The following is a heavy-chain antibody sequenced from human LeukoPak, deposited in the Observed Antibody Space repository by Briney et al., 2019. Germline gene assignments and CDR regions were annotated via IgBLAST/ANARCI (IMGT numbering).Heavy chain of an antibody. J-gene: IGHJ1*01. D-gene: IGHD1-26*01. CDR3: ARSLWELVYFQH. V-gene: IGHV4-30-4*08. CDR1: GGSISSGDYY. CDR2: IYYSGST. Sequence: PSQTLSLTRTVSGGSISSGDYYWSWIRQPPGKGLEWIGYIYYSGSTYYNPSLKSRVTISVDRSKNQFSLKLSSVTAADTAVYYCARSLWELVYFQHWGQGTLVTVSS.